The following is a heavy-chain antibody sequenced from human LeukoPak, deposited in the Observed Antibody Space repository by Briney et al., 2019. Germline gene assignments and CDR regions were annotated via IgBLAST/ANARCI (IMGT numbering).Heavy chain of an antibody. V-gene: IGHV4-59*08. CDR2: MHNSGST. CDR1: GGSISSYY. Sequence: SETLSLTCTISGGSISSYYWSWIRQPPGRGLKWIAYMHNSGSTKYNPSLKSRVTISVDTSRNQFSLKLRSVTAADTASYYCARHVLTAGSIDWGQGTLVTVSS. J-gene: IGHJ4*02. CDR3: ARHVLTAGSID. D-gene: IGHD3-9*01.